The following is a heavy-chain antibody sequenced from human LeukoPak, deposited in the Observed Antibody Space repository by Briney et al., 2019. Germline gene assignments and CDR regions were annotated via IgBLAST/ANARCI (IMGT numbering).Heavy chain of an antibody. D-gene: IGHD6-6*01. Sequence: SETLSLTCAVYGGSFSGYYWSWTRQPPGKGLEWIGEINHSGSTNYNPSLKSRVTISVDTSKNQFSLKLSSVTAADTAVYYCARVGKSSSSSLFDYWGQGTLVTVSS. J-gene: IGHJ4*02. CDR3: ARVGKSSSSSLFDY. V-gene: IGHV4-34*01. CDR2: INHSGST. CDR1: GGSFSGYY.